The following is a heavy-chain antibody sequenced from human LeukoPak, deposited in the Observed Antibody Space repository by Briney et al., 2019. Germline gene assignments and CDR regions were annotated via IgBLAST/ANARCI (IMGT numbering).Heavy chain of an antibody. CDR3: ARGGIAAAGDY. V-gene: IGHV3-21*04. CDR2: ISSSSSYI. CDR1: GFTFSRFS. D-gene: IGHD6-13*01. J-gene: IGHJ4*02. Sequence: GGSLRLSCAASGFTFSRFSMNWVRQAPGKGLEWVSSISSSSSYIYYADSVKGRFTISRDNSKNTLYLQMNSLRAEDTAVYYCARGGIAAAGDYWGQGTLVTVSS.